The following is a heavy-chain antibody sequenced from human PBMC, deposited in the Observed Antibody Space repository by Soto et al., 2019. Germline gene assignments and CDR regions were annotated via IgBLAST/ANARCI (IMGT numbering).Heavy chain of an antibody. CDR1: GFPFGENA. Sequence: GGSLRLSCASSGFPFGENAMSWVRQAPGKGLEWVSGISDSGATTYYADSVRGRFTISRDNSKNTLYLQMKSLRAEDSASYYCAKEDTSSGSLDYWGQGALVTVSS. J-gene: IGHJ4*02. V-gene: IGHV3-23*01. D-gene: IGHD6-19*01. CDR3: AKEDTSSGSLDY. CDR2: ISDSGATT.